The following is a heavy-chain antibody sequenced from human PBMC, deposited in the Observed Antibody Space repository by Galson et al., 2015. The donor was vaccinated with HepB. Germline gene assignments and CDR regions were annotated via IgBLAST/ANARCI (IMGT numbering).Heavy chain of an antibody. D-gene: IGHD4-11*01. V-gene: IGHV3-30*03. CDR3: ARDYTNYYYYGMDV. CDR1: GFTFSRYG. Sequence: SLRLSCAASGFTFSRYGMHWVRQAPGKGLEWVAVISYDGSNKNYADSVMGRFTISRDNSKDTLYLQMNSLRAEDTAVYYCARDYTNYYYYGMDVWGRGTTVTVSS. J-gene: IGHJ6*02. CDR2: ISYDGSNK.